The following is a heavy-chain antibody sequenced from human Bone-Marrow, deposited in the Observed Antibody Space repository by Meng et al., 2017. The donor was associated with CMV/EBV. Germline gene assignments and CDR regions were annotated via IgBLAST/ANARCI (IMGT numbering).Heavy chain of an antibody. CDR2: ISGSGGST. CDR1: GFTFSSYA. D-gene: IGHD2-2*02. J-gene: IGHJ4*02. Sequence: GGSLRLSCAVSGFTFSSYAMSWVRQAPGKGLEWVSAISGSGGSTYYADSVKGRFTISRDNSKNTLYLQMNSLRAEDTAVYYCAKVNRWLVVPAAILDYWGQGTLVTVSS. V-gene: IGHV3-23*01. CDR3: AKVNRWLVVPAAILDY.